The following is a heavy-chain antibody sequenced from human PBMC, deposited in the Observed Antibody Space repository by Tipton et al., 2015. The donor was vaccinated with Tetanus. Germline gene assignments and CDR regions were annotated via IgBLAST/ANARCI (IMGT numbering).Heavy chain of an antibody. V-gene: IGHV1-18*01. CDR1: GYTFTSYG. CDR2: ISAYNGNT. CDR3: ARGGEGYCSSTSCQGVGYYYYGMDV. J-gene: IGHJ6*02. D-gene: IGHD2-2*01. Sequence: QVQLVQSGAEVKKPGASVKVSCKASGYTFTSYGISWVRQAPGQGLEWMGWISAYNGNTNYAQKLQGRVTMTTDTSTSTAYMELRSLRSDDTAVYYCARGGEGYCSSTSCQGVGYYYYGMDVWGQGTTVTVSS.